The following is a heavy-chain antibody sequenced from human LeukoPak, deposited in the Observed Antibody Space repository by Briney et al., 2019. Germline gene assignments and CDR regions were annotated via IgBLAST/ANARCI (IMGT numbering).Heavy chain of an antibody. CDR2: INHSGST. V-gene: IGHV4-34*01. CDR3: ARRTRNWSGKYYFDY. J-gene: IGHJ4*02. CDR1: GGSFRGYY. Sequence: WETLTLICAVYGGSFRGYYWICIRHPRGKGGEGFREINHSGSTNYNPSLKSRDTISVDTSKNQFSLKLSSVTAADTAVYYCARRTRNWSGKYYFDYWGQGTLVTVSS. D-gene: IGHD1-20*01.